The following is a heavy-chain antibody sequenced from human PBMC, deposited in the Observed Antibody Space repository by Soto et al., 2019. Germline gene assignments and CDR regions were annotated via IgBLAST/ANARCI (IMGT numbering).Heavy chain of an antibody. CDR1: GFSFSETW. V-gene: IGHV3-15*07. Sequence: EVQLLESGGGLVKPGGSLRLSCVASGFSFSETWMNWVRQAPGKGLEWVGRIKSNSAGGTADYATPVKDRFIISRDDSKNTVYLQMNSLKIEDTAVYYCTTDWDECWSGYFRNWGQGTLVTVSS. D-gene: IGHD3-3*01. J-gene: IGHJ4*02. CDR3: TTDWDECWSGYFRN. CDR2: IKSNSAGGTA.